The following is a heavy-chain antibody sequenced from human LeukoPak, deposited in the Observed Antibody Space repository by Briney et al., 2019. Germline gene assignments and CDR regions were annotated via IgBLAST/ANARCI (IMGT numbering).Heavy chain of an antibody. CDR3: AREARRGYSFGPFDY. D-gene: IGHD5-18*01. CDR2: IYYSGST. Sequence: SETLSLTCTVSGGSISSYYWSWIRQPPGKGLEWIGYIYYSGSTNYNPSLKSRVTISVDTSKNQFSLKLSSVTAADTAVYYCAREARRGYSFGPFDYWGQGSLVTVSS. V-gene: IGHV4-59*01. J-gene: IGHJ4*02. CDR1: GGSISSYY.